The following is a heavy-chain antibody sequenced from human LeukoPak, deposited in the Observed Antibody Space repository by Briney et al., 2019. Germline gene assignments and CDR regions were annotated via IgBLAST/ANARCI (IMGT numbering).Heavy chain of an antibody. CDR2: VSTSGRST. V-gene: IGHV3-23*01. Sequence: GGALRLSCAASGLTFSTYAMSWLRQAAGKGLEWVSTVSTSGRSTYYADSVKGRFTISRDNSKNTLSLQMNSLRAEDTAVYYCAKGLNGYGSGSYSHLDAFDIWGQGTLVTVSS. CDR1: GLTFSTYA. CDR3: AKGLNGYGSGSYSHLDAFDI. J-gene: IGHJ3*02. D-gene: IGHD3-10*01.